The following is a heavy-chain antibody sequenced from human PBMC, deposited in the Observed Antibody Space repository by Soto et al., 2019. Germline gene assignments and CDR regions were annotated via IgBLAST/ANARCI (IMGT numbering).Heavy chain of an antibody. Sequence: RASVKVSCKASGYTFTGNFMHWVRQAPGQGLEWMGWINPYSGGADYAQSFQGRVTMTRDTSISTVYMELSRLRFDDTAVYYCARVIRGAYYNSPLDTWGQGTVVTVSS. V-gene: IGHV1-2*02. CDR1: GYTFTGNF. D-gene: IGHD3-10*01. J-gene: IGHJ5*02. CDR3: ARVIRGAYYNSPLDT. CDR2: INPYSGGA.